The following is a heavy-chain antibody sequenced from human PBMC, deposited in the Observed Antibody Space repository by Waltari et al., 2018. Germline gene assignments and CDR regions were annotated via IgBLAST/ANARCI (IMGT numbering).Heavy chain of an antibody. V-gene: IGHV4-4*07. J-gene: IGHJ4*02. D-gene: IGHD1-26*01. Sequence: QVQSKESGPRLAKPSATLSLTCTVSGGTFRRYYWSWIRQPAGKVLGWIGRIYTRGSTNYNPSLKSRVTMSVDTSKNQFSLKLSSVTAADTAVYYYARDRGGSYTNDYWGQGTLVTVAS. CDR2: IYTRGST. CDR1: GGTFRRYY. CDR3: ARDRGGSYTNDY.